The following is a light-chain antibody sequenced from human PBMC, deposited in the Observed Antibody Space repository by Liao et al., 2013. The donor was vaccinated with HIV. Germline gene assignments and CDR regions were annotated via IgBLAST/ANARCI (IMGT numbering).Light chain of an antibody. CDR3: QAWDSSTVV. Sequence: SYVLTQPPSVSVSPGQTASITCSGDKLGDEYASWYQQKPGQSPVLVIYQDTRWPSGIPERFSGSNSGNTATLTISGTQAMDEADYYCQAWDSSTVVFGGGTKLTVL. CDR1: KLGDEY. CDR2: QDT. V-gene: IGLV3-1*01. J-gene: IGLJ2*01.